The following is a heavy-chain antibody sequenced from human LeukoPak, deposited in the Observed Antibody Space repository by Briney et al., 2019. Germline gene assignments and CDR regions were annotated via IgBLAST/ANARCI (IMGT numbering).Heavy chain of an antibody. CDR2: ISGSGGST. CDR1: KFTITNNC. J-gene: IGHJ4*02. CDR3: AKDPRITIFGVVNYFDY. D-gene: IGHD3-3*01. Sequence: GGSLRLSCAASKFTITNNCRIWVRQAPGKGLEWVSAISGSGGSTYYADSVKGRFTISRDNSKNTLYLQMNSLRAEDTAVYYCAKDPRITIFGVVNYFDYWGQGTLVTVSS. V-gene: IGHV3-23*01.